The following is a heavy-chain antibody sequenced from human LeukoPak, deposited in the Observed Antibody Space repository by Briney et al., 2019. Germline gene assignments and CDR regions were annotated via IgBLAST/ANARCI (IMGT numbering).Heavy chain of an antibody. J-gene: IGHJ4*02. CDR2: IYYSGST. V-gene: IGHV4-61*01. Sequence: SETLSLTCTVSGASISISSYYWNWIRQPPGNGLEWIGYIYYSGSTNYNPSLKSRVTISVDTSKDRFSLKLSSVTAADTALYYCARGYCSGGSCPFDSWGQGTVVTVSS. CDR1: GASISISSYY. CDR3: ARGYCSGGSCPFDS. D-gene: IGHD2-15*01.